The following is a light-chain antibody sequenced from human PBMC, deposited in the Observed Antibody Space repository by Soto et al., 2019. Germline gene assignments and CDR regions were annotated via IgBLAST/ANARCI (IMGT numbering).Light chain of an antibody. J-gene: IGLJ3*02. CDR2: NDN. CDR3: AAWDDSLNARGV. V-gene: IGLV1-44*01. Sequence: QSVLTQPPSASGTPGQRVTISCSGSRSNIGSNAVSWYQQLPGTAPKLLIYNDNQRPSGVPDRFSASKSGTSASLAISGLQSEDEVDYYCAAWDDSLNARGVFGGGTKVTVL. CDR1: RSNIGSNA.